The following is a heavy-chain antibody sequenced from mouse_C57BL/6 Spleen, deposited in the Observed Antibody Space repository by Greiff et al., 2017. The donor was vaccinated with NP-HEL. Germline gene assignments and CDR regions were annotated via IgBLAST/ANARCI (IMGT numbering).Heavy chain of an antibody. CDR3: AVEEYYGSSWFAY. Sequence: VQLQQPGAELVKPGASVKLSCKASGYTFTSYWMHWVKQRPGQGLEWIGMIHPNSGSTNYNEKFKSKATLTVDKSSSTAYMQLSSLTSEDSAVYYCAVEEYYGSSWFAYWGQGTLVTVSA. CDR1: GYTFTSYW. V-gene: IGHV1-64*01. J-gene: IGHJ3*01. D-gene: IGHD2-2*01. CDR2: IHPNSGST.